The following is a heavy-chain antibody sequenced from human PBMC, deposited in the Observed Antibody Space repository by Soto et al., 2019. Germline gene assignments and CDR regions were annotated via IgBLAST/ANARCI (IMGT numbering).Heavy chain of an antibody. V-gene: IGHV4-31*03. D-gene: IGHD2-15*01. CDR1: GGSISSSGYY. Sequence: QVQLQESGPGLVKPSQTLSLTCTVSGGSISSSGYYWSWIRQHPGKGLEWIGYIYYSGSTYYNPSLKSRVTRSVDTSKNQFSLKLSSVTAADTAVYYCARGSTVAATLFDYWGQGTLVTVSS. CDR3: ARGSTVAATLFDY. J-gene: IGHJ4*02. CDR2: IYYSGST.